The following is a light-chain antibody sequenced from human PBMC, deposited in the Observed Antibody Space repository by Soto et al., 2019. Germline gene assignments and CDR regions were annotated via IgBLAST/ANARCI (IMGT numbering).Light chain of an antibody. CDR3: QQADSFPLS. V-gene: IGKV1-12*01. J-gene: IGKJ4*01. CDR1: QSIYKW. CDR2: AAS. Sequence: DIPMTQSPSSVSASIGDRVTISCRASQSIYKWLVWYQQKPGKAPKLLIYAASSLQSGVPSRFSGSGYGTDFTLTISSLRPEDFATYYCQQADSFPLSFGGGTKVEI.